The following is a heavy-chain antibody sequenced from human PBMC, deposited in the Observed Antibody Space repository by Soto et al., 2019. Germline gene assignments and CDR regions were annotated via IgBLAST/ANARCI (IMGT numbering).Heavy chain of an antibody. CDR1: GFTFTSSA. D-gene: IGHD3-22*01. J-gene: IGHJ4*02. V-gene: IGHV1-58*01. CDR3: AAGDYYDSSGYWGAFDY. CDR2: IVVGSGNT. Sequence: GASVKVSCKASGFTFTSSAVQWVRQARGQRLEWIGWIVVGSGNTNYAQKFQERVTITRDMSTSTAYMELSSLRSEDTAVYYCAAGDYYDSSGYWGAFDYWGQGTLVTVS.